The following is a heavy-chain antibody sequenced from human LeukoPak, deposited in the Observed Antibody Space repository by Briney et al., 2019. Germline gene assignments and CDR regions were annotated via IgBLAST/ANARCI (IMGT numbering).Heavy chain of an antibody. V-gene: IGHV4-34*01. J-gene: IGHJ4*02. CDR2: INHSGST. CDR1: GGSFSGYY. D-gene: IGHD6-13*01. CDR3: AGSNLAAAGTEDY. Sequence: SETLSLTCAVYGGSFSGYYWSWIRQPPGKGLEWIGEINHSGSTNYNPSLKSRVTISVDTSKNQFSLKLTSVTAAGTAVYYCAGSNLAAAGTEDYWGQGTLVTVSS.